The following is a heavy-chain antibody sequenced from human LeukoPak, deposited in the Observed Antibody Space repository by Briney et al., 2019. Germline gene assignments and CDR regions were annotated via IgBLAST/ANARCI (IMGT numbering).Heavy chain of an antibody. Sequence: GGSLRLSCAASGFTFSSYAMSWVRQAPGKVLEWVSAISGSGGSTYYADSVKGRFTISRDNSKNTLYLQMNSLRAEDTAVYYCAKPGWPRRPGYSSGWYFDYWGPGTLVTVSS. CDR1: GFTFSSYA. D-gene: IGHD6-19*01. V-gene: IGHV3-23*01. J-gene: IGHJ4*02. CDR2: ISGSGGST. CDR3: AKPGWPRRPGYSSGWYFDY.